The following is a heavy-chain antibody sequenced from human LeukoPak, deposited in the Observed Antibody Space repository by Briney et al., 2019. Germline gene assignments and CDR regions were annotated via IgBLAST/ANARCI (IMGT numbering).Heavy chain of an antibody. CDR2: ISSGSRTV. Sequence: GGSLRLSCSASGFTFNNYSMNWVRQAPGKGLEWVSYISSGSRTVYYADSVKGRFTISRDNAKNSLYLQMNSLRDEDTAVYYCARTTTYDSGSYSQHFDIWGQGTMVTVS. V-gene: IGHV3-48*02. CDR3: ARTTTYDSGSYSQHFDI. CDR1: GFTFNNYS. J-gene: IGHJ3*02. D-gene: IGHD3-10*01.